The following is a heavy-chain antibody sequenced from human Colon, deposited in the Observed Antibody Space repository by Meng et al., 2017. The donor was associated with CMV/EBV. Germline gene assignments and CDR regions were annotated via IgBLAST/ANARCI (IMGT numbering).Heavy chain of an antibody. J-gene: IGHJ4*02. V-gene: IGHV3-23*01. D-gene: IGHD3-3*01. CDR3: AKGAAFGVTAPDY. Sequence: GGSLRLSCAAFGFTFSDYTMTWVRQAPGKGLEWVSRIRGNGGNAAHADSVQGRFTIVRDNSQNTLYLQMNSLRAEDTAMYYCAKGAAFGVTAPDYWGRGTLVTVSS. CDR2: IRGNGGNA. CDR1: GFTFSDYT.